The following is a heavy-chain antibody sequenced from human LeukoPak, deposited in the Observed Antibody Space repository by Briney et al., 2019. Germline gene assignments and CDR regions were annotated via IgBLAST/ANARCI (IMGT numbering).Heavy chain of an antibody. D-gene: IGHD6-19*01. CDR1: GFTFDDHA. CDR3: AIGRSGWYSPVDS. CDR2: INWNSDSI. V-gene: IGHV3-9*01. J-gene: IGHJ4*02. Sequence: PGGSLRLSCAASGFTFDDHAMHWVRQAPGKGLEWVSGINWNSDSIGYADSVKGRFTISRDNAKNSLYLQMNSLRAEDTALYYCAIGRSGWYSPVDSWGQGTLVTVSS.